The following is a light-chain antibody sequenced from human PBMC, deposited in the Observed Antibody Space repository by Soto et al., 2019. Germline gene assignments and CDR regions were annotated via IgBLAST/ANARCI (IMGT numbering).Light chain of an antibody. CDR2: DVS. J-gene: IGLJ1*01. CDR1: SSDVGGYNY. CDR3: SSYTSSRTLYV. Sequence: QSVLTQPASVSGSPGQSITISCTGTSSDVGGYNYVSWYQQHPGKAPKLTIYDVSNRPSGVSNRFSGSKPGNTASLTISGLQAEDEADYYCSSYTSSRTLYVFGTGTKVPV. V-gene: IGLV2-14*01.